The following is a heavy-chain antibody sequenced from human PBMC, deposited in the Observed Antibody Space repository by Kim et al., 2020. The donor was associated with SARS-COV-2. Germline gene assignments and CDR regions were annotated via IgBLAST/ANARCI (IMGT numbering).Heavy chain of an antibody. Sequence: SETLSLTCTVSGGSISSSSYYWGWIRQPPGKGLEWIGSIYYSGSTYYNPSLKSRVTISVDTSKNQFSLKLSSVTAADTAVYYCARSTGRPIFGVVTAFDPWGQGTLVTVSS. J-gene: IGHJ5*02. CDR3: ARSTGRPIFGVVTAFDP. CDR2: IYYSGST. V-gene: IGHV4-39*01. D-gene: IGHD3-3*01. CDR1: GGSISSSSYY.